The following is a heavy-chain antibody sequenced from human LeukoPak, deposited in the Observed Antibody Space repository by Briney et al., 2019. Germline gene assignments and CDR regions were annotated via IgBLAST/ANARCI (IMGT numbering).Heavy chain of an antibody. CDR2: ILSAGDT. CDR1: GFTFSNYD. J-gene: IGHJ6*02. V-gene: IGHV3-13*01. D-gene: IGHD6-6*01. CDR3: ARDLGGSSNGPSRMDV. Sequence: GGSLRLSCAASGFTFSNYDMHWVRQVTGEGLEWVSSILSAGDTQYSGSAKERFTISRANDKSSLYLQMSSLRVEDTAVYYCARDLGGSSNGPSRMDVWGQGTTVAVSS.